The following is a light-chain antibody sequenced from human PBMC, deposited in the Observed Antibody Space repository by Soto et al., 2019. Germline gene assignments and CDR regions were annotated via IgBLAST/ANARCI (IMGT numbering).Light chain of an antibody. Sequence: QSALTQPPSASGSPGQSVTISCTGTSSDVGGYNYVSWYQQHPGKAPKLMIYEVSKWPSGVPDRFSGSKSGNTASLTVSGLQAEDEADYYCSSYAGSNNVAVFGTGTKLTVL. V-gene: IGLV2-8*01. CDR2: EVS. J-gene: IGLJ1*01. CDR3: SSYAGSNNVAV. CDR1: SSDVGGYNY.